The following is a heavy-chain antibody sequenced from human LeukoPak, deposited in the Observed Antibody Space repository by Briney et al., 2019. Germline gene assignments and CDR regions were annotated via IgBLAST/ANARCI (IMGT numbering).Heavy chain of an antibody. CDR3: ARDPLNYGGNSGYFDY. CDR2: IWYDGSNK. J-gene: IGHJ4*02. Sequence: HPGGSLRLSCAASGFTFSSYGMHWVRQAPGKGLERVAVIWYDGSNKYYADSVKGRFTISRDNSKNTLYLQMNSLRAEDTAVYYCARDPLNYGGNSGYFDYWGQGSLVTVSS. D-gene: IGHD4-23*01. V-gene: IGHV3-33*01. CDR1: GFTFSSYG.